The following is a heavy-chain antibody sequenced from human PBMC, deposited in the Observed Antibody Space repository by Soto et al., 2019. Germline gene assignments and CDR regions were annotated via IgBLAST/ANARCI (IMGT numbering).Heavy chain of an antibody. D-gene: IGHD1-26*01. V-gene: IGHV3-48*02. J-gene: IGHJ4*02. CDR2: ISGNSITV. CDR3: ARQSGYFLDY. CDR1: GFTFKSHS. Sequence: GGSLRLSCVASGFTFKSHSMNWVRQAPGKGLEWVSYISGNSITVYYADSVKGRFTISRDSAKSSMYLQMNSLRDEDTAVYYCARQSGYFLDYWGQGTLVTVS.